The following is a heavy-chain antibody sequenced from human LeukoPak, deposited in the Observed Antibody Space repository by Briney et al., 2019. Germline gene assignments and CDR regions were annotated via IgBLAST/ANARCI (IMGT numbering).Heavy chain of an antibody. CDR2: TYYRSKWYN. Sequence: SQTLSLTCAISGDSVSSNSAAWNWIRQSPSRGLEWLGRTYYRSKWYNDYAVSVKSRITINPDTTKNQFSLQLNSVTPEDTAVYYCARGERITAFGYYYYMDVWGKGTTVTVSS. V-gene: IGHV6-1*01. D-gene: IGHD1-26*01. CDR3: ARGERITAFGYYYYMDV. CDR1: GDSVSSNSAA. J-gene: IGHJ6*03.